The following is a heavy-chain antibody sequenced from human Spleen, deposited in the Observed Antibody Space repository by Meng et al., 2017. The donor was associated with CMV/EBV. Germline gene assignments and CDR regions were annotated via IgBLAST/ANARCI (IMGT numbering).Heavy chain of an antibody. CDR3: ARDPTPGSSGWYFDY. D-gene: IGHD6-19*01. CDR1: GYSISSGYY. V-gene: IGHV4-38-2*02. CDR2: IYHSGST. J-gene: IGHJ4*02. Sequence: SETLSLTCTVSGYSISSGYYWGWVRQPPGKGLEWIGSIYHSGSTYYNPSLKSRVTISVDTSKNQFSLKLSSVTAADTAVYYCARDPTPGSSGWYFDYWGQGTLVTVSS.